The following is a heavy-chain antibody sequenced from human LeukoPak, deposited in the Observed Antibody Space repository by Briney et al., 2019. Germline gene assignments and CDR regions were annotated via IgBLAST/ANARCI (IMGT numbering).Heavy chain of an antibody. CDR1: DIIVMSNY. CDR2: IYNDGSA. D-gene: IGHD2-15*01. V-gene: IGHV3-53*01. Sequence: GGSLRLSCAASDIIVMSNYMTWVRQAPGKGLEWVSVIYNDGSAYYADSVRGRFTISRDTSKNTVYLQMNSLRAEDTAVYYCAIRGGPRSLDAFDIWGQGTMVTVSS. CDR3: AIRGGPRSLDAFDI. J-gene: IGHJ3*02.